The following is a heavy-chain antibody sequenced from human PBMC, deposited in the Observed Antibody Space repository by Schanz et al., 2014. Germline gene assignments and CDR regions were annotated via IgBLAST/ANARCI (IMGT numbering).Heavy chain of an antibody. CDR1: GFTFSSYS. CDR2: ISTRSITT. D-gene: IGHD3-10*01. CDR3: ARGEFGRLFPTWFDP. J-gene: IGHJ5*02. Sequence: EVQLVEPGGDLVQPGGSLRLSCAASGFTFSSYSMNWVRQTPGKGLEWVSYISTRSITTYYPASLKGRFTISRDDAKNSLYLQMNSLTDEDTAVYYCARGEFGRLFPTWFDPWGQGTLVTVSS. V-gene: IGHV3-48*02.